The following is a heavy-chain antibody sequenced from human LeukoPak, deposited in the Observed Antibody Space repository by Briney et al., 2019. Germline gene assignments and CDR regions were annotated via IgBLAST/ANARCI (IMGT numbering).Heavy chain of an antibody. D-gene: IGHD3-22*01. V-gene: IGHV6-1*01. J-gene: IGHJ4*02. CDR1: GDSVSSNSAA. CDR2: TYYRSRWYT. Sequence: PSQTLSLTCAISGDSVSSNSAAWSWIRQSPSRGLEWLGRTYYRSRWYTEYAVSVKSRITINPDTSKNQFSLQLNSVTPEDTAVYYCARGYYYDSSGPNIPFDYWGQGTLVAVSS. CDR3: ARGYYYDSSGPNIPFDY.